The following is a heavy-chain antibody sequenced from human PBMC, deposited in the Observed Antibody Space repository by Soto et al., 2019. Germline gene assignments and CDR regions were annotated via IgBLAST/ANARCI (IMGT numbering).Heavy chain of an antibody. J-gene: IGHJ6*02. V-gene: IGHV5-10-1*01. Sequence: PGESLKISCKGSGYSFTSYWISWVRQMPGKGLEWMGRIDPSDSYTNYSPSFQGHVTISADKSISTAYLQWSSLKASDTAMYYCARRDPARVEYSSSFSMDVWGQGTTVTVSS. CDR3: ARRDPARVEYSSSFSMDV. CDR2: IDPSDSYT. CDR1: GYSFTSYW. D-gene: IGHD6-6*01.